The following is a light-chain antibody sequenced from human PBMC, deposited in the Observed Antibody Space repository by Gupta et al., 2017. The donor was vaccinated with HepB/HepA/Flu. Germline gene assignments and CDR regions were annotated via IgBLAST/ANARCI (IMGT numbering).Light chain of an antibody. J-gene: IGKJ1*01. V-gene: IGKV3-11*01. CDR3: QQRSSWPQT. CDR2: DAS. CDR1: QSIISY. Sequence: EIVLTQSPATLSLSPGERATLSCRASQSIISYLDWYQQKPGQAPRLLIYDASTRATGIPTRFSGGGFGTDFALTISNLEPEDFAVYYCQQRSSWPQTFGQGTKVEIK.